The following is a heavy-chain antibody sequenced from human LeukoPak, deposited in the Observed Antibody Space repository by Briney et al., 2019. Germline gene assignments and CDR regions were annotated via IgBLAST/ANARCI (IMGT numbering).Heavy chain of an antibody. CDR2: IGPSDSYT. D-gene: IGHD2-15*01. J-gene: IGHJ5*02. V-gene: IGHV5-10-1*01. CDR1: GYSFTSYW. Sequence: GESLKISCKGSGYSFTSYWISWVRQMPGKGLEWMGRIGPSDSYTNYSPSFQGHVTISADKSISTAYLQWSSLKASDTAMYCCARSVVVAARGNWFDPWGQGTLVTVSS. CDR3: ARSVVVAARGNWFDP.